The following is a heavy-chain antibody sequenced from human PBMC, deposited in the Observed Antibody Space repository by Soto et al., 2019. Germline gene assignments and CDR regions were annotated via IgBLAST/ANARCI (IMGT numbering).Heavy chain of an antibody. Sequence: QLQLQESGPGLVKPSETLSLTCTVSGGSISSSNYYWGWIRQPPGKGLEWIGSIYYSGSTYYNPSLKGRVTISVDTSKNQFSLKLSSVTAADTAVYYCARKYYYDSSGFPGFDPWGQGTLVTVSS. CDR3: ARKYYYDSSGFPGFDP. D-gene: IGHD3-22*01. V-gene: IGHV4-39*01. CDR1: GGSISSSNYY. J-gene: IGHJ5*02. CDR2: IYYSGST.